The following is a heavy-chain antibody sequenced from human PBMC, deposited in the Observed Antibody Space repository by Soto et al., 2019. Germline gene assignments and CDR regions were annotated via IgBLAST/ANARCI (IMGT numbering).Heavy chain of an antibody. CDR2: IYYLGNT. CDR1: GGSIRSSSSY. V-gene: IGHV4-39*01. Sequence: SETLSLTCSVSGGSIRSSSSYWGWIRQPPGKGLEWVGSIYYLGNTYYNPSLGSRVTISVDTSKNQFSLKLSSVTAADSAVYFCARLEGLATISYFFDFWGPGALVTVSS. J-gene: IGHJ4*02. D-gene: IGHD3-9*01. CDR3: ARLEGLATISYFFDF.